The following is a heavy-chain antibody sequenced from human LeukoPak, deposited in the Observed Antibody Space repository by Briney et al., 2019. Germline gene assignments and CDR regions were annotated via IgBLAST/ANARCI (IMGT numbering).Heavy chain of an antibody. CDR3: ARDFYYGSGRFDY. D-gene: IGHD3-10*01. CDR2: ISSSGNTI. Sequence: GGSLRLSCAASGFTFSNYEMNCVRQAPGKGLEWVSYISSSGNTIYYADSVKGRFTISRDNAKNSLYLQMNSLRAEDTAIYYCARDFYYGSGRFDYWGQGTLVSVSS. CDR1: GFTFSNYE. J-gene: IGHJ4*02. V-gene: IGHV3-48*03.